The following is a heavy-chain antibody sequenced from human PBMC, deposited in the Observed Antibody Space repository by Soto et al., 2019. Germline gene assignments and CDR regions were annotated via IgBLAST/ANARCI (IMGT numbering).Heavy chain of an antibody. V-gene: IGHV3-15*01. J-gene: IGHJ4*02. CDR2: IKSKSAGGKI. Sequence: EVRLVESGGGLVNPGGALRLSCTASGFTFNDSYMTWVRQAPGKGLERVGRIKSKSAGGKIAYPAYAKGTYTISRDDSEQTLYLQRNSVNKDDKAVYYSLNTWSSWGQGTLVTFSS. D-gene: IGHD2-8*02. CDR1: GFTFNDSY. CDR3: LNTWSS.